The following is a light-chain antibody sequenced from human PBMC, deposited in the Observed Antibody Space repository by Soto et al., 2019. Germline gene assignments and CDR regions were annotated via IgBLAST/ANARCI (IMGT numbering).Light chain of an antibody. Sequence: EVVMTQSPATLSVSPGERVTLSCRASQNVNINLAWYQHKAGQAPRLLLYGASNRATDIPVKFSGSVSGTEFTLTISSLQSEDFAVYYCQQYNDWPRTFGQGTRVE. CDR2: GAS. CDR1: QNVNIN. CDR3: QQYNDWPRT. V-gene: IGKV3-15*01. J-gene: IGKJ1*01.